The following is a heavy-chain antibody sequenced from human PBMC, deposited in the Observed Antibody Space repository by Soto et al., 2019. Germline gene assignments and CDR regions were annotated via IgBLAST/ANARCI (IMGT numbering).Heavy chain of an antibody. V-gene: IGHV3-74*03. CDR2: ISYDGTET. J-gene: IGHJ6*02. Sequence: GGSLRLSCAASGFTFSGYWMHWVRQAPGKRLVWVSHISYDGTETTYADSVKGRFTISRDNPKSTLYLQMNSVRAEDTGVYYCARGYEAYYYCYGKDVWGQGTTVPVSS. CDR3: ARGYEAYYYCYGKDV. D-gene: IGHD3-16*01. CDR1: GFTFSGYW.